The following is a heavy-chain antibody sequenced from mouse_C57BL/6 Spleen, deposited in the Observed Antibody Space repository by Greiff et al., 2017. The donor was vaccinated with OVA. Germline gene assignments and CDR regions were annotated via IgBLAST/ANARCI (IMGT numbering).Heavy chain of an antibody. Sequence: EVQGVESEGGLVQPGSSMKLSCTASGFTFSDYYMAWVRQVPEKGLEWIANINSDGSSTYYLDSLKSRFNISRDNAKNILYLQMSSLKSEDTATYYCAREGTTVVATGAMDYWGQGTSVTVSS. CDR1: GFTFSDYY. CDR3: AREGTTVVATGAMDY. V-gene: IGHV5-16*01. J-gene: IGHJ4*01. CDR2: INSDGSST. D-gene: IGHD1-1*01.